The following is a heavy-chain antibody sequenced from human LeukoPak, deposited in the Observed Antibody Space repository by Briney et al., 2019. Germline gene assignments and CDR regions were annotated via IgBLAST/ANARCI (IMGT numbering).Heavy chain of an antibody. CDR2: VLRSGST. J-gene: IGHJ4*02. CDR1: GGSISSYY. Sequence: SETLSLTCTVSGGSISSYYWSWIRQPPGKGLEWIGEVLRSGSTNYNPSLKSRVTMSIDTSKNQFSLKLNSVTAADTAVYYCATYYDISGYRFDYWGQGTLVTVSS. D-gene: IGHD3-22*01. CDR3: ATYYDISGYRFDY. V-gene: IGHV4-59*12.